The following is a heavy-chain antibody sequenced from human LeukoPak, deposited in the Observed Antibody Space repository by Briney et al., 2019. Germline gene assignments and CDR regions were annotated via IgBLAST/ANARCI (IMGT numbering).Heavy chain of an antibody. D-gene: IGHD3/OR15-3a*01. CDR2: ISWNSGSI. CDR3: AKGGLGVPFDY. CDR1: GFTFDDYA. J-gene: IGHJ4*02. Sequence: GGSLGLSCAASGFTFDDYAMHWVRQAPGKGLEWVSGISWNSGSIGYADSVKGRFTISRDNAKNSLYLQMNSLRAEDTALYYCAKGGLGVPFDYWGQGTLVTVSS. V-gene: IGHV3-9*01.